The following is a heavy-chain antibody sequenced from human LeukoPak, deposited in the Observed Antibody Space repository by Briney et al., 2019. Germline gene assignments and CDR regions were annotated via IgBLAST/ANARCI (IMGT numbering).Heavy chain of an antibody. J-gene: IGHJ6*02. CDR1: GGSITSDY. CDR3: ARLSRTGGHYNSPTLRVPFYGLDV. CDR2: IYYSGTT. Sequence: SETLSLTCTVSGGSITSDYWTWIRQAPGKGLEWIGYIYYSGTTNYKPSLKSRVTISLDTSKTQFSLKLRSVTAADTAVYYCARLSRTGGHYNSPTLRVPFYGLDVWGQGTTVTVSS. V-gene: IGHV4-59*01. D-gene: IGHD2-8*02.